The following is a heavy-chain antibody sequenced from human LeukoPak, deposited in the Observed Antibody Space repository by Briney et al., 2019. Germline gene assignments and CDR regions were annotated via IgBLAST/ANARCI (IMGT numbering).Heavy chain of an antibody. CDR1: GGSISSYY. Sequence: PSETLFLTCTVSGGSISSYYWSWIRQPPGKGLEWIGYIYYSGSTNYNPSLKSRVTISVDTSKNQFTLKLSSVTAADTAVYYCARHPDYYGPYYFDYWGQGTLVTVSS. V-gene: IGHV4-59*08. J-gene: IGHJ4*02. D-gene: IGHD3-10*01. CDR3: ARHPDYYGPYYFDY. CDR2: IYYSGST.